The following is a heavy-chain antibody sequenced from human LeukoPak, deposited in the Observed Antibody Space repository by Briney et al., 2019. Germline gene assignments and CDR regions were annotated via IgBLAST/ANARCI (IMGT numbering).Heavy chain of an antibody. CDR1: GGSISSSSYY. CDR3: ARAGEWLVFYYFDY. Sequence: SETLSLTCTVSGGSISSSSYYWGWIRQPPGKGLEWIGSIYYSGSTYYNPSLKSRVTISVDTSKNQFSLKLSSVTAADTAVYYCARAGEWLVFYYFDYWGQGTLVTVSS. D-gene: IGHD6-19*01. CDR2: IYYSGST. V-gene: IGHV4-39*07. J-gene: IGHJ4*02.